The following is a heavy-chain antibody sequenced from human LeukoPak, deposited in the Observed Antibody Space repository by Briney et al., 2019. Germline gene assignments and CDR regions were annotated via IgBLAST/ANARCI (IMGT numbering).Heavy chain of an antibody. CDR3: ARGAGYSSSSFDY. D-gene: IGHD6-6*01. Sequence: GGSLRLSCAASGFTFSSYGMHWVRQAPGKGLEWVAFIRYDGSNKYYADSVKGRFTISRDNSKNTLYLQMNSLRAEDTAVYYCARGAGYSSSSFDYWGQGTLVTVSS. V-gene: IGHV3-30*02. CDR2: IRYDGSNK. J-gene: IGHJ4*02. CDR1: GFTFSSYG.